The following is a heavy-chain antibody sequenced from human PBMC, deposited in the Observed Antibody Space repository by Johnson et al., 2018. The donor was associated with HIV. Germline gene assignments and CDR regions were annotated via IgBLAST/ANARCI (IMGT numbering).Heavy chain of an antibody. CDR3: VRRDSGSLSFDL. Sequence: EVQLVESGGGLVKPGGSLRLSCAASGFIFGDHGLSWVRQVPGKGLEWVSGIDWNGRRTAYADSVKGRCTISRDNDRNSLYLQVNNLRVEDTALYFCVRRDSGSLSFDLWGQGTMVIVSS. J-gene: IGHJ3*01. CDR1: GFIFGDHG. D-gene: IGHD1-26*01. V-gene: IGHV3-20*04. CDR2: IDWNGRRT.